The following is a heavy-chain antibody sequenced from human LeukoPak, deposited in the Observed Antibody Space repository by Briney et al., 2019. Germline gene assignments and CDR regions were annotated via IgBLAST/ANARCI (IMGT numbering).Heavy chain of an antibody. CDR3: ARDMGFWSVQGPFGP. J-gene: IGHJ5*02. CDR1: GVSINNYY. D-gene: IGHD3-3*01. Sequence: SETLSLTCTVSGVSINNYYWNWIRQPPGEGLEWIGYIYNNGNTKYNPSLKSRVTISIDTSKNQFSLKLSSVTAAATALYYCARDMGFWSVQGPFGPWGQGTLVTVSS. CDR2: IYNNGNT. V-gene: IGHV4-59*01.